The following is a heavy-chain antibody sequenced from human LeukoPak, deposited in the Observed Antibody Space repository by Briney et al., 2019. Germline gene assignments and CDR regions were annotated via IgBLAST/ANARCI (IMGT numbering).Heavy chain of an antibody. CDR1: GYTFTGYF. CDR3: ARRSGSYYYFDY. D-gene: IGHD1-26*01. J-gene: IGHJ4*02. CDR2: INPDSGYT. V-gene: IGHV1-2*02. Sequence: ASVKVSCKASGYTFTGYFTHWVRQAPGQGLEWMGWINPDSGYTNYAQKFQGRVTMTRDTSISTTYMELSRLRSDDTAVYYCARRSGSYYYFDYWGQGTLVTVSS.